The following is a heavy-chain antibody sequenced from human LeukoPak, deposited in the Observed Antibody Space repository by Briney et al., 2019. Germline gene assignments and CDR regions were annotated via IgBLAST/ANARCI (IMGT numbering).Heavy chain of an antibody. J-gene: IGHJ4*02. CDR3: ATTGSGGHYNYFDH. CDR2: IYGGGNT. V-gene: IGHV3-66*01. D-gene: IGHD3-10*01. CDR1: GFIVSNNY. Sequence: GESLKISCAASGFIVSNNYMTWVRQAPGKGLEWVSVIYGGGNTYYADSVKGRFTISRDNSKNTLYPQMNSLRADDTAVYYCATTGSGGHYNYFDHWGQGTLVTVSP.